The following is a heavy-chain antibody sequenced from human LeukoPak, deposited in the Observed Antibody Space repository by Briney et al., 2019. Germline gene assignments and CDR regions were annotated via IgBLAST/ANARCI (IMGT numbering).Heavy chain of an antibody. CDR1: GYTFIDHY. J-gene: IGHJ6*03. CDR3: ARDFVIGISGGCYSYMDV. D-gene: IGHD2-15*01. Sequence: GASVKVSCEASGYTFIDHYFHWVRQAPGQGLEWMGWINSNSGATRYAQKFQGRVALTRDPSIDTAYMELSSLRSDDTAVYYCARDFVIGISGGCYSYMDVWGKGTTVTVSS. V-gene: IGHV1-2*02. CDR2: INSNSGAT.